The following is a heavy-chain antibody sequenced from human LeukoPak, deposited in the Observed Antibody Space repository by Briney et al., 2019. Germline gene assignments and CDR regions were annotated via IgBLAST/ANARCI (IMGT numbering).Heavy chain of an antibody. D-gene: IGHD6-19*01. Sequence: SETLSLTCTVSGGSISSYYWSWIRQPPGKGLEWIGYIYYSGSTNYNPSLKSRVTISVDTSKNQFSLKLSSVTAADTAVYYCASYDKTGYSSGFDYWGKGTLVTVSS. CDR2: IYYSGST. CDR1: GGSISSYY. J-gene: IGHJ4*02. V-gene: IGHV4-59*01. CDR3: ASYDKTGYSSGFDY.